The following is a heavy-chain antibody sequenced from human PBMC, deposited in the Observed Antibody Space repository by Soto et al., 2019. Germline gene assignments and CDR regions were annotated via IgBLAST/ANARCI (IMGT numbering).Heavy chain of an antibody. J-gene: IGHJ4*02. D-gene: IGHD5-12*01. CDR3: ARLPYSYGFGGYDYFDSRGYFDY. CDR1: GGSISSSSYY. Sequence: QLQLQESGPGLVKPSETLSLTCTVSGGSISSSSYYWGWIRQPPGKGLEWIGSIYYSGSTYYNPSLKSRVTISVDTSKNQFSLKLSSVTAADTAVYYCARLPYSYGFGGYDYFDSRGYFDYWGQGTLVTVSS. V-gene: IGHV4-39*01. CDR2: IYYSGST.